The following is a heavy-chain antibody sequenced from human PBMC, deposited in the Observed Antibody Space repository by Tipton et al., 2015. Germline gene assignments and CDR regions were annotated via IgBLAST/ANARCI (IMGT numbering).Heavy chain of an antibody. Sequence: SLRLSCAASGFRFTDFSMNWVRQSPGKGLQWISFIDRYSTAFYYADSVKGRFTISRDNGADTLSLQMSSLRDEDTAVYYCARGFYSGSGTYPTYWGQGTLVTVSS. V-gene: IGHV3-48*02. J-gene: IGHJ4*02. D-gene: IGHD3-10*01. CDR3: ARGFYSGSGTYPTY. CDR1: GFRFTDFS. CDR2: IDRYSTAF.